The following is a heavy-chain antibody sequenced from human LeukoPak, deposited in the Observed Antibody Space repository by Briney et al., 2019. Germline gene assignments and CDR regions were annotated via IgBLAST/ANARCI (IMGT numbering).Heavy chain of an antibody. J-gene: IGHJ4*02. CDR1: GFTFSSYG. V-gene: IGHV3-33*01. CDR3: ASGLPPGIIDY. CDR2: IWYDGSNK. D-gene: IGHD1-14*01. Sequence: PGRSLRLSCAASGFTFSSYGMHWVRQAPGKGLEWVAVIWYDGSNKYYADSVKGRFTISRDNSKNTLYLQMNSLRAEDTAVYYCASGLPPGIIDYWGQGTLVTVSS.